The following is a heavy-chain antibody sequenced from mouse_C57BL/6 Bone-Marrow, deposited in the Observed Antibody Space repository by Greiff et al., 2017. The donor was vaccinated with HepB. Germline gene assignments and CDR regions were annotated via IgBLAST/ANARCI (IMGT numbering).Heavy chain of an antibody. CDR3: ARLGVADYAMDY. V-gene: IGHV5-12*01. J-gene: IGHJ4*01. Sequence: EVQRVESGGGLVQPGGSLKLSCAASGFTFSDYYMYWVRQTPEKRLEWVAYISNGGGSTYYPDTVKGRFTISRDNAKNTLYLQMSRLKSEDTAMYYCARLGVADYAMDYWGQGTSVTVSS. CDR2: ISNGGGST. D-gene: IGHD1-1*01. CDR1: GFTFSDYY.